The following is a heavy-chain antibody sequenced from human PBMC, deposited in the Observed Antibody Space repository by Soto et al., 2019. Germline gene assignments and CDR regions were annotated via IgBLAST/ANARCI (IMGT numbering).Heavy chain of an antibody. CDR3: ARESPSFDS. CDR2: IRTISSAI. V-gene: IGHV3-48*02. CDR1: GFTFSDYA. J-gene: IGHJ4*02. Sequence: PGGSLRLSCAASGFTFSDYAINWVRQAPGKGLEWVSSIRTISSAIYFADSVRGRFTISRDNARNSLYLQMTSLRDEDTAVYYCARESPSFDSWGQGTLVTVSS.